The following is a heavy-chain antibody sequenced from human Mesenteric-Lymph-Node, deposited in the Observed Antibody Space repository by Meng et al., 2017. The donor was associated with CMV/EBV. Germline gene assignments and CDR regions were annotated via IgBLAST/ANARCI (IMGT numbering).Heavy chain of an antibody. CDR2: INWNGGST. V-gene: IGHV3-20*04. CDR1: GFTFDDYG. CDR3: ARLLRFLEWSPIDY. Sequence: GGSLRLSCAASGFTFDDYGMSWVRQAPGKGLEWVSGINWNGGSTGYADSVKGRFTISRDNAKNTLYLQMNSLRAEDTALYYCARLLRFLEWSPIDYWGQGTLVTVSS. J-gene: IGHJ4*02. D-gene: IGHD3-3*01.